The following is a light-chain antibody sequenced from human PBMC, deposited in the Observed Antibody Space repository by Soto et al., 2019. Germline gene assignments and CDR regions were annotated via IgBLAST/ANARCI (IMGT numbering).Light chain of an antibody. V-gene: IGKV3-15*01. CDR3: QQYNNWPWA. Sequence: EIVMTQSPATLSVSPGEGATLSCRASQSISDTLAWYQQKPGQAPRLLIYGASTRAPGFPARFSGSGSGTDFTLTISSLQSEDFAVYYCQQYNNWPWAFGQGTKVDI. J-gene: IGKJ1*01. CDR2: GAS. CDR1: QSISDT.